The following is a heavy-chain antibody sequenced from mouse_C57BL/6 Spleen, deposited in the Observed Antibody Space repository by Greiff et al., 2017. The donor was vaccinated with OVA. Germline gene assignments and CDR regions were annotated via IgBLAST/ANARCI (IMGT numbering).Heavy chain of an antibody. CDR3: TRYDGYYLYYFDY. V-gene: IGHV1-15*01. J-gene: IGHJ2*01. Sequence: LVESGAELVRPGASVTLSCKASGYTFTDYEMHWVKQTPVHGLEWIGAIDPETGGTAYNQKFKGKAILTADKSSSTAYMELRSLTSEDSAVYYCTRYDGYYLYYFDYWGQGTTLTVSS. CDR2: IDPETGGT. D-gene: IGHD2-3*01. CDR1: GYTFTDYE.